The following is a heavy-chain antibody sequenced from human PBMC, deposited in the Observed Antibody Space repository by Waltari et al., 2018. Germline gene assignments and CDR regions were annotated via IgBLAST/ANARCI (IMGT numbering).Heavy chain of an antibody. V-gene: IGHV1-2*06. CDR3: ARETGITGTTGWFDP. J-gene: IGHJ5*02. D-gene: IGHD1-7*01. CDR1: GYTFTGYY. CDR2: INPNSGGT. Sequence: QVQLVQSGAEVKKPGASVKVSCKASGYTFTGYYMHWVRQAPGQGLEWMGRINPNSGGTNYAQKFQGRVTMTRDTSISTAYMELSRLRSDDTAVYYCARETGITGTTGWFDPWGQGTLVTVSS.